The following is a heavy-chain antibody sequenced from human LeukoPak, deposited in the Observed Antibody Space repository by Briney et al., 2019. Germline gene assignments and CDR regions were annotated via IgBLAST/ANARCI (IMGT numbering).Heavy chain of an antibody. J-gene: IGHJ3*02. CDR1: GCTFSSYA. CDR2: IYSGGST. CDR3: ARGGSYLSAFDI. D-gene: IGHD1-26*01. Sequence: EGSLKLSCKASGCTFSSYAMSWVRQAPGQGLEWVSIIYSGGSTFYADSVKGRFTISRDNSKNTLYLQMNSLRAEDTAVYYCARGGSYLSAFDIWGQGTMVTVSS. V-gene: IGHV3-53*01.